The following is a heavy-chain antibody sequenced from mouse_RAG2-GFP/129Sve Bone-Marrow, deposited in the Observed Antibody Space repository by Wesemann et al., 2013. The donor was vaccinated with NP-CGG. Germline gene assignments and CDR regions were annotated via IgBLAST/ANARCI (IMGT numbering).Heavy chain of an antibody. CDR2: IDPANGNT. J-gene: IGHJ4*01. CDR1: GFNIKDTY. V-gene: IGHV14-3*02. Sequence: EVQLQQSGAELVKPGASVKLSCTASGFNIKDTYMHWVKQRPEQGLEWIGRIDPANGNTIYDPKFQGKASITADTSSNTAYLQLSSLTSEDTAVYYCAPLTGTKAMDYWGQGTSVTVSS. D-gene: IGHD4-1*01. CDR3: APLTGTKAMDY.